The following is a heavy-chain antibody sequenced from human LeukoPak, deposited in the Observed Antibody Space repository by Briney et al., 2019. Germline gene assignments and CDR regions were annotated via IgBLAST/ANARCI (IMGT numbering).Heavy chain of an antibody. J-gene: IGHJ4*02. CDR1: GYSISSGYY. Sequence: PSETLSLTCTVSGYSISSGYYWGWIRQPPGKGLEWIGSIYHSGSTYYNPSLKSRVTISVDTSKNQFSLKLSSVTAADTAVYYCARSGIVGATADYWGQGTLVTVSS. V-gene: IGHV4-38-2*02. D-gene: IGHD1-26*01. CDR3: ARSGIVGATADY. CDR2: IYHSGST.